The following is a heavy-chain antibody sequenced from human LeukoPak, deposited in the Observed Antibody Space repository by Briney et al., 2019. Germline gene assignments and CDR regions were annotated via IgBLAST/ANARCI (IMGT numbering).Heavy chain of an antibody. CDR3: ARELPGGSYYGGNDAFDI. J-gene: IGHJ3*02. CDR1: GYTFTSYG. D-gene: IGHD1-26*01. V-gene: IGHV1-46*01. CDR2: INPSGGST. Sequence: ASVKVSCKASGYTFTSYGISWVRQAPGQGLEWMGIINPSGGSTSYAQKFQGRVTMTRDTSTSTVYMELSSLRSEDTAVYYCARELPGGSYYGGNDAFDIWGQGTMVTVSS.